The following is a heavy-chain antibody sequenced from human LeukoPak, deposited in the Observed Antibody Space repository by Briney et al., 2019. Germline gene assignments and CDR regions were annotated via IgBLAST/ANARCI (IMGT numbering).Heavy chain of an antibody. V-gene: IGHV4-34*01. CDR2: INHSGST. D-gene: IGHD2-2*01. Sequence: SETLSLTCAVYGGPFSGYYWSWIRQPPGKGLEWIGEINHSGSTNYNPSLKSRVTISVDTSKNQFSLKLSSVTAADTAVYYCARRNIVVVPAAMSPKLAGYYMDVWGKGTTVTISS. CDR3: ARRNIVVVPAAMSPKLAGYYMDV. CDR1: GGPFSGYY. J-gene: IGHJ6*03.